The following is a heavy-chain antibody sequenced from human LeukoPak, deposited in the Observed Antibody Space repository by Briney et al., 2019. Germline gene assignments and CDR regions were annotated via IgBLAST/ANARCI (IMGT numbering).Heavy chain of an antibody. J-gene: IGHJ6*03. CDR2: ISTDEVTT. V-gene: IGHV3-64*01. D-gene: IGHD2-2*02. CDR3: ARGGVYCSSTSCYSYYYHMDV. CDR1: GFTFSNFA. Sequence: PGGSLRLSCAASGFTFSNFAMHWVRQAPGKGLEYVSAISTDEVTTYYANSVKGRFTISRDNSKNTLYLQMGSLRAEDMAVYYCARGGVYCSSTSCYSYYYHMDVWGKGTTVTVSS.